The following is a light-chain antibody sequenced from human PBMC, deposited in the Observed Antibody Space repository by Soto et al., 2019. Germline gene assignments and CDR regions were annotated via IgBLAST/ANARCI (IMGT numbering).Light chain of an antibody. CDR2: KAS. CDR1: QSISSW. Sequence: DIEMTQSPSTLSASVGDRVTITCRASQSISSWLAWYQQKPGKATKLLIYKASSLESGVPSRFSGSGSGTEFTLTISSLQTDDFATYYCQQYNSFPTFGQGTKVEIK. CDR3: QQYNSFPT. J-gene: IGKJ1*01. V-gene: IGKV1-5*03.